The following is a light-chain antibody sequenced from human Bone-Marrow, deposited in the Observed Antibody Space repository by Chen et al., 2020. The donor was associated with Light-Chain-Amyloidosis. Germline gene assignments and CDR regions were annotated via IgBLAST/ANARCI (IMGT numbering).Light chain of an antibody. Sequence: EVVLTQSPGTLSLSPGEGATLSCRASRRVSSNHLAWYQHKPGQAPRLLIHDASTRATGIPDRFSGSGSRTDFNLSISGVEPEDFAVYYCHQYSSSLPWTFGQGTKVEIK. J-gene: IGKJ1*01. V-gene: IGKV3-20*01. CDR3: HQYSSSLPWT. CDR1: RRVSSNH. CDR2: DAS.